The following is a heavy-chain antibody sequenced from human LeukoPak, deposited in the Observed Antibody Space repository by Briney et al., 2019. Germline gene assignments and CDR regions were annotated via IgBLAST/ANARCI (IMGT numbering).Heavy chain of an antibody. CDR2: IYPGDSDT. CDR1: GYSFTSYW. CDR3: GRRPLTYYYDSSGYMGSAFDI. D-gene: IGHD3-22*01. Sequence: GESLKISCKGSGYSFTSYWIGWVRRMPGKGLEWMGIIYPGDSDTRYSPSFQGQVTISADKSISTAYLQWSSLKASDTAMYYCGRRPLTYYYDSSGYMGSAFDIWGQGTMVTVSS. V-gene: IGHV5-51*01. J-gene: IGHJ3*02.